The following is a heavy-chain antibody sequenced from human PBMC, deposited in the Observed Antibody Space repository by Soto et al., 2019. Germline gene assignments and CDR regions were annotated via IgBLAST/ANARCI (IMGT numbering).Heavy chain of an antibody. D-gene: IGHD6-6*01. CDR1: GFTFIDYY. CDR2: ISSSGSTI. J-gene: IGHJ6*02. Sequence: PWGSLRLSCAASGFTFIDYYISCGRHAPLKGLEWVSYISSSGSTIYYADSVKGRFTISRDNAKNSLYLQMNSLRAEDTAVYYCARDRPRVYGMDVWGQGTTVTVSS. V-gene: IGHV3-11*01. CDR3: ARDRPRVYGMDV.